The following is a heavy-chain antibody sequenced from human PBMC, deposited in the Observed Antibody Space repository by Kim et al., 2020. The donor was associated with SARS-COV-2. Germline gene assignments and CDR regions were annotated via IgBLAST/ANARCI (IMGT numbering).Heavy chain of an antibody. J-gene: IGHJ1*01. V-gene: IGHV3-43*02. CDR3: AKEGSHSSSWYFLGGYLQH. Sequence: GGSLRLSCAASGFTFGGYAMHWVRQAPGKGLEWVSRISGDGGSTYYADSVKGRFTISRDNSKNSLYLQMNSLRTEDTAVYYCAKEGSHSSSWYFLGGYLQHWRQGPLVPVSS. D-gene: IGHD6-13*01. CDR1: GFTFGGYA. CDR2: ISGDGGST.